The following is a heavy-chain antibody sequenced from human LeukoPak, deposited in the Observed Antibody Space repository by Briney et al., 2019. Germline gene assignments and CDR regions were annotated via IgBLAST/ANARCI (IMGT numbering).Heavy chain of an antibody. CDR2: IYSGGST. CDR3: ARLQWLAYGGFDP. V-gene: IGHV4-4*09. CDR1: GGSISSHY. Sequence: SETLSLTCTVSGGSISSHYWSWIRQPPGKGLEWIGYIYSGGSTNYSPSHKSRVTISEDTSKNQFFLKLNSVTASDTAVYYCARLQWLAYGGFDPWGQGTLVTVSS. D-gene: IGHD6-19*01. J-gene: IGHJ5*02.